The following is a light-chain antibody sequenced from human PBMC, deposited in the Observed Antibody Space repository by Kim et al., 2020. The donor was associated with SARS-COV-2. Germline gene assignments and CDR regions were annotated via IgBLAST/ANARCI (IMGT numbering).Light chain of an antibody. V-gene: IGLV2-11*01. CDR3: CSYAGGYTQVA. Sequence: SVTTSGPGTSSDVGGHNYVSWYQQYPAKAPTLMLYDVIKRPSGVPDRFSGSKSGNTASLTISGLQAEDEAAYYCCSYAGGYTQVAFGGGTKVTVL. CDR2: DVI. J-gene: IGLJ2*01. CDR1: SSDVGGHNY.